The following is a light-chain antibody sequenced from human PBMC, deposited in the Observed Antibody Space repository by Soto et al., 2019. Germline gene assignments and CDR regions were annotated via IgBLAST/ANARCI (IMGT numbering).Light chain of an antibody. CDR2: AAS. J-gene: IGKJ1*01. Sequence: DIQMTQSPSSLSASVGDRVTITCRAIQGISNYLACYQQKPGKVPKLLIYAASTLQSGVPSRFSGNGSGTDFTLTISSLQPEDVATYYCQKYNSAPWTFGQGTKVEIK. CDR1: QGISNY. V-gene: IGKV1-27*01. CDR3: QKYNSAPWT.